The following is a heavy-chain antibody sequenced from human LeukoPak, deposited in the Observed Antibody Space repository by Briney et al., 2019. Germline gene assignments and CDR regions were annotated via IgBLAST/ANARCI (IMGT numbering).Heavy chain of an antibody. D-gene: IGHD5-12*01. Sequence: ASVKVSCKASGYTFTTYGISWVRHAPGQGLEWMGWISACNGNTNYAQKLQGRVTMTTDTSTSTAYMELRSLRSDDTAVYYCARDSRRGYSGYDRDYWGQGTLVTVSS. V-gene: IGHV1-18*01. CDR3: ARDSRRGYSGYDRDY. J-gene: IGHJ4*02. CDR1: GYTFTTYG. CDR2: ISACNGNT.